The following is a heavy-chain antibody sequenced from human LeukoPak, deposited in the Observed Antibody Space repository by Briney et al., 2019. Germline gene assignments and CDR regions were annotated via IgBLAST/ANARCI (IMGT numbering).Heavy chain of an antibody. V-gene: IGHV3-23*01. CDR1: GFTLSSYA. J-gene: IGHJ6*02. D-gene: IGHD5-18*01. Sequence: PGGSLRLSCAASGFTLSSYAMSWVRQAPGKGLEWVSAISGSGGSTYYADSVKGRFTISRDNSKNTLYLQMNSLRAEDTAVYYCANTDTAMVTWGYYGMDVWGQGTTVTVSS. CDR2: ISGSGGST. CDR3: ANTDTAMVTWGYYGMDV.